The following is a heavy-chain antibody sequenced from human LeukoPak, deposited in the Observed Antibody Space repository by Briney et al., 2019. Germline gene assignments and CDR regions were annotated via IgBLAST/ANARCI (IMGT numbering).Heavy chain of an antibody. CDR2: ISSSSSYI. CDR1: GFTFSSYS. J-gene: IGHJ4*02. Sequence: PGGSLRLSCAASGFTFSSYSMNWVRQAPGKGLEWVSSISSSSSYIYYADSVKGRFTISRDNAKNSLYLQMNSLRAEDTAVYYCARYEQHRRDGLFFDYWGQGTLVTVSS. CDR3: ARYEQHRRDGLFFDY. D-gene: IGHD5-24*01. V-gene: IGHV3-21*01.